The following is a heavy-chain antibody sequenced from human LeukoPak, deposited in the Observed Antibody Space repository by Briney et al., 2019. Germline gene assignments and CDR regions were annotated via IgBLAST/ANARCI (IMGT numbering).Heavy chain of an antibody. CDR3: AIDCDSGAWFGDC. CDR1: GFTFNDSA. CDR2: ISLTAGT. D-gene: IGHD3-10*01. J-gene: IGHJ4*02. Sequence: GGSLRLSCAASGFTFNDSAMNWVRQAPGKGLEWVSTISLTAGTHYADSVKGRFTVSRDNSKNMHFLQMNSLRGEDTAVYFCAIDCDSGAWFGDCWGQGALVTVSS. V-gene: IGHV3-23*01.